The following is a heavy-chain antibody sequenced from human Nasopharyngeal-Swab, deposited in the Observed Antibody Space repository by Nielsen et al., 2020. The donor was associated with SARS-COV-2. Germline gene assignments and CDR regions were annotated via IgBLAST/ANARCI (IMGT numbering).Heavy chain of an antibody. CDR2: IYYSGST. CDR3: ARDGYGSGSYSN. D-gene: IGHD3-10*01. V-gene: IGHV4-30-4*01. Sequence: WIRQPPGKGLEWIGYIYYSGSTYYNPSLKSRVTISVDTSKNQFSLKLSSVTAADTAAYYCARDGYGSGSYSNWGQGTLVTVSS. J-gene: IGHJ4*02.